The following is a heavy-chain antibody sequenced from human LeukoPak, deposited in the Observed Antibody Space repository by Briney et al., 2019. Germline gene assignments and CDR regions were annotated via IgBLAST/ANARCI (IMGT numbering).Heavy chain of an antibody. CDR3: ARSSYSSSSSV. D-gene: IGHD6-6*01. Sequence: GGSLRLSCAVSGFTFSGFWMSWSRQAPGKGLEWVASINSDGSEGYYADVVKGRFTISRDNAKNSLYLQINSLRVEDTAVYYCARSSYSSSSSVWGQGTMVTVSS. CDR1: GFTFSGFW. V-gene: IGHV3-7*03. CDR2: INSDGSEG. J-gene: IGHJ3*01.